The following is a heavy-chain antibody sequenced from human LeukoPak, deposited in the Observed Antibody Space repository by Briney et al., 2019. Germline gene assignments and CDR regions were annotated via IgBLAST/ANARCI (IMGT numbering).Heavy chain of an antibody. D-gene: IGHD6-13*01. J-gene: IGHJ6*03. CDR2: IIPIFGTA. CDR1: GGTFSSYA. Sequence: ASVKVSCKASGGTFSSYAISWVRQAPGQGLEWMGGIIPIFGTANYAQKFQGRVTITADKSTSTAYMELSSLRSEDTAVYYCAGGHRDSSSLLLGYYYMDVWGKGTTVTVSS. V-gene: IGHV1-69*06. CDR3: AGGHRDSSSLLLGYYYMDV.